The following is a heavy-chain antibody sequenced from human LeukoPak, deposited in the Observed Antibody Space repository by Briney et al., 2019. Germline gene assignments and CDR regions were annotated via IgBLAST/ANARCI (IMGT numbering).Heavy chain of an antibody. CDR3: ARWRWLQSEFDY. J-gene: IGHJ4*02. D-gene: IGHD5-24*01. CDR1: GFTFSSHS. V-gene: IGHV3-7*01. CDR2: VKEDGREK. Sequence: GGSLRLSCAASGFTFSSHSMSWVRQAPGKGLEWVAYVKEDGREKDHVDSVKGRFTISRGNAKNSLYLQMNTLRADDTAVYYCARWRWLQSEFDYWGQGTLVTVSS.